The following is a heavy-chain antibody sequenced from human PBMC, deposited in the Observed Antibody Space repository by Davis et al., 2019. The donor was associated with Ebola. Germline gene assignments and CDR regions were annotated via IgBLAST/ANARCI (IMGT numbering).Heavy chain of an antibody. CDR2: INPSGGST. Sequence: AASVKVSCKASGYTFTSYYMHWVRQAPGQGLEWMGLINPSGGSTSYAQKFQGRVTMTRDTSTSTVYMELSSLRSEDTAVYYCAREVATGEAFDIWGQGTMVTVSS. V-gene: IGHV1-46*01. J-gene: IGHJ3*02. CDR1: GYTFTSYY. D-gene: IGHD3-16*01. CDR3: AREVATGEAFDI.